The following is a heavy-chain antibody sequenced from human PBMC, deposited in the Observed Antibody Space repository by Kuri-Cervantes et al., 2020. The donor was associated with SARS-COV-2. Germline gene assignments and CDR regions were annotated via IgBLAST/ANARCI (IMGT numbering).Heavy chain of an antibody. D-gene: IGHD2-15*01. Sequence: GGSLRLSCAASGFTFSSYAMHWVRQAPGKGLEWVAVISYDGSNKYYADSVKGRFTISRDNSKNTLYLQMNSLRAEDTAVYYCARDLGYCSGGSCWTGDYWGQGTLVTVSS. CDR2: ISYDGSNK. J-gene: IGHJ4*02. CDR3: ARDLGYCSGGSCWTGDY. V-gene: IGHV3-30-3*01. CDR1: GFTFSSYA.